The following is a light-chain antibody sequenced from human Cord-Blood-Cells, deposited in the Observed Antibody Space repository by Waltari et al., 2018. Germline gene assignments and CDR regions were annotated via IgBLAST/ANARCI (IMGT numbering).Light chain of an antibody. J-gene: IGLJ2*01. Sequence: QSALTQPASVSGSPGQSITISCTGTSSDVGGYNYVSWDQQHPGKAPKLMIYDFSKRPAGVSNRFSGSKSGNTASLTISGLQAEDEADYYCSSYTSSSTVVFGGGTKLTVL. CDR1: SSDVGGYNY. CDR3: SSYTSSSTVV. V-gene: IGLV2-14*01. CDR2: DFS.